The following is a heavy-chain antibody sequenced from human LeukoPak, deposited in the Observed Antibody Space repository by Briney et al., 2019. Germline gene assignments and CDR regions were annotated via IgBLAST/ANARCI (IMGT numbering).Heavy chain of an antibody. CDR3: ARGKRSYDILTGYYDFDY. J-gene: IGHJ4*02. CDR1: GFTFSSYS. Sequence: GGSLRLPCAASGFTFSSYSMNWVRQAPGKGLEWVSSISSSSSYIYYADSVKGRFTISRDNAKNSLYLQMNSLRAEDTAVYYCARGKRSYDILTGYYDFDYWGQGTLVTVSS. D-gene: IGHD3-9*01. V-gene: IGHV3-21*01. CDR2: ISSSSSYI.